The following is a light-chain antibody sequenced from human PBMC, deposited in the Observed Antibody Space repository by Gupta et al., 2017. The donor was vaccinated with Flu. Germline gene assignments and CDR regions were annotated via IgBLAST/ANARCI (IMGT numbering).Light chain of an antibody. CDR2: GDN. V-gene: IGLV1-40*01. CDR3: QSYDNSLTAYV. J-gene: IGLJ1*01. Sequence: SVLTQPPSVSGARGQMFTIACTGGSSNIEAVHDVHWYQQIPGTAPKLLTYGDNNRPSGVPDRFSGSKSGTSASLTIPGLKAEDEADFYCQSYDNSLTAYVFGSGTKVTVL. CDR1: SSNIEAVHD.